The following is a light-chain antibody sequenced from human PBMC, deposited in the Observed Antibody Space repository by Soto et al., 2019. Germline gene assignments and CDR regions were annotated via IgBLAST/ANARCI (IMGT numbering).Light chain of an antibody. V-gene: IGKV2-28*01. CDR3: MQALQTPLT. CDR2: LGS. CDR1: QSLLHSNGYNY. J-gene: IGKJ4*01. Sequence: DIVMTQSPLSLPVTPGEPASISCRSSQSLLHSNGYNYLDWYLQKPGQSPQLLIYLGSNRASGHPDRFSGSGSVTDFTQKISRVEAEDVGVYYCMQALQTPLTFGGGNKVEIK.